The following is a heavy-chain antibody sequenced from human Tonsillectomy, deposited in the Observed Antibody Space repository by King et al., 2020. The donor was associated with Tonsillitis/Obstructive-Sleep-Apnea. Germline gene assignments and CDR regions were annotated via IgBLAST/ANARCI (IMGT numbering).Heavy chain of an antibody. CDR1: GFTFSSYA. J-gene: IGHJ6*02. Sequence: VQLVESGGGVVQPGRSLRLSCAASGFTFSSYAMHWVRQAPGKGLEWVAVISYDGSNKYYADSVKGRFTISRDNSKHTLYLQMNSLRAEDTAVYYCARAGYCSSTSCSTAYYYYGMDVWGQGTTVTVSS. D-gene: IGHD2-2*01. CDR3: ARAGYCSSTSCSTAYYYYGMDV. V-gene: IGHV3-30*04. CDR2: ISYDGSNK.